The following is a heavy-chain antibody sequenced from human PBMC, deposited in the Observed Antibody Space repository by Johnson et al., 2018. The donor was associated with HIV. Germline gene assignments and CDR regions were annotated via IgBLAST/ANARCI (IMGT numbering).Heavy chain of an antibody. J-gene: IGHJ3*02. D-gene: IGHD1-14*01. V-gene: IGHV3-30*19. CDR2: ISYDGSNT. CDR3: ARDGMASTKANI. CDR1: GFNFSSYG. Sequence: VHLVESGGGVVQPGRSLRLSCAASGFNFSSYGMHWVRQAPGKGLEWVAVISYDGSNTYNADYVKGRFTISRDNPRNTLYLQMNSRRAEDTAVYYCARDGMASTKANIWGQGTMVTVSS.